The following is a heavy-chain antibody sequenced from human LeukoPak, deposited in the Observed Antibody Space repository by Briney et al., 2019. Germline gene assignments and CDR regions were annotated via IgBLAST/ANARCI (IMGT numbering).Heavy chain of an antibody. CDR2: IKQDGSEK. J-gene: IGHJ4*02. D-gene: IGHD6-19*01. CDR3: ARHPLSSGWYGEFYFDY. V-gene: IGHV3-7*01. CDR1: GFTFSSYW. Sequence: GGSLRLSCAASGFTFSSYWMSWVRQAPGKGLEWVANIKQDGSEKYYVDSVKGRFTISRDNAKNSLYLQMNSLRAEDTAVYYCARHPLSSGWYGEFYFDYWGQGTLVTVSS.